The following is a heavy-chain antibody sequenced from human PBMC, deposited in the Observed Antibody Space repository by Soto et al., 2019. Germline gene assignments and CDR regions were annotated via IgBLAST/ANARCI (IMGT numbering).Heavy chain of an antibody. D-gene: IGHD2-15*01. CDR1: GYTFTGYY. CDR2: INPNSGGT. Sequence: RASVKVSCKASGYTFTGYYMHWVRQAPGQGLEWMGWINPNSGGTNYAQKFQGWVTMTRDTSISTAYMELSRLRSDDTAVYYCARGNGGRVFYYGMDVWGQGTTVTVSS. J-gene: IGHJ6*02. CDR3: ARGNGGRVFYYGMDV. V-gene: IGHV1-2*04.